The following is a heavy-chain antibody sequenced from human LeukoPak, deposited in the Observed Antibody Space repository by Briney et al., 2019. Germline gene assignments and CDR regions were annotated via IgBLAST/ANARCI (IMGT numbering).Heavy chain of an antibody. CDR1: GFTFSSYG. V-gene: IGHV3-33*01. CDR3: ARAGYSSSGYYFDY. CDR2: IWYDGSNK. D-gene: IGHD6-13*01. J-gene: IGHJ4*02. Sequence: QPGGSLRLSCAASGFTFSSYGMHWVRQAPGKGLEWVAVIWYDGSNKYYADSVKGRFTISRDYSKNTLYLQMNSLRAEDTAVYYCARAGYSSSGYYFDYWGQGTRVTVSS.